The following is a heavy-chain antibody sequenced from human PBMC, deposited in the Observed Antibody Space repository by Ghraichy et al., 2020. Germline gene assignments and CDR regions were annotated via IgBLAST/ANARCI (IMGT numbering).Heavy chain of an antibody. CDR1: GFTFSSYA. V-gene: IGHV3-23*01. CDR3: AKYIFWSGYYTGGNYYGMDV. Sequence: ESLNISCAASGFTFSSYAMSWVRQAPGKGLEWVSSISGSGGSTYYADSVKGRFTISRDNSKNTLYLQMNSLRAEDTAVYYCAKYIFWSGYYTGGNYYGMDVWGQGTTVTVSS. D-gene: IGHD3-3*01. CDR2: ISGSGGST. J-gene: IGHJ6*02.